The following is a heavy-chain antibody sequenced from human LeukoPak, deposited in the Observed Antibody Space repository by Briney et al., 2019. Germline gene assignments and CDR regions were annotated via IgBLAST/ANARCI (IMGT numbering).Heavy chain of an antibody. D-gene: IGHD2-2*01. Sequence: ASVKVSCKAFGYTFTSYFMYWVRQAPGQGLEWMGLINPRGGTTSYAQKFQGRISVTRDTSISTAYMELSRLRSDDTAVYYCATLYIVVVPAAIGEYDAFDIWGQGTMVTVSS. CDR1: GYTFTSYF. J-gene: IGHJ3*02. CDR3: ATLYIVVVPAAIGEYDAFDI. CDR2: INPRGGTT. V-gene: IGHV1-46*01.